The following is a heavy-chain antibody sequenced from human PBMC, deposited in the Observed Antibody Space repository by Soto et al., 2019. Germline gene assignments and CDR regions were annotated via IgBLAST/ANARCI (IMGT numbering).Heavy chain of an antibody. Sequence: PGGSLRLSCAASGFTFSSYGMNWVRQAPGKGLEWVSSISSSSSYIYYADSVKGRFTISRDNAKNSLYLQMNSLRAEDTAVYYCARDRGSYSAFDIWGHGTMVTVSS. CDR3: ARDRGSYSAFDI. V-gene: IGHV3-21*01. CDR1: GFTFSSYG. J-gene: IGHJ3*02. CDR2: ISSSSSYI. D-gene: IGHD1-26*01.